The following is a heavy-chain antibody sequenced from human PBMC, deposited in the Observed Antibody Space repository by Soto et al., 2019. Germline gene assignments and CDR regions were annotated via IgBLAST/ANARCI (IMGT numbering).Heavy chain of an antibody. CDR1: GDSVSSSDFY. D-gene: IGHD6-6*01. CDR2: VYSTGTT. J-gene: IGHJ6*02. CDR3: ARVSKLVAPKDGKRAYFFAMDV. V-gene: IGHV4-61*08. Sequence: QVLLRESGPGLVKPSETLALTCAVSGDSVSSSDFYWTWIRQPPGKPLEWIGYVYSTGTTSYSPSLTCRVDISVDTSENQFSLKLRSVTAADADVYFCARVSKLVAPKDGKRAYFFAMDVWGHGTTVTVS.